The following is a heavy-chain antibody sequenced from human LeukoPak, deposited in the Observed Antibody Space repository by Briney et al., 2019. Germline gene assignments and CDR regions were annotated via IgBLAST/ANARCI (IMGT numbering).Heavy chain of an antibody. CDR1: GFTLSSYD. CDR2: IQYDGSNE. V-gene: IGHV3-30*02. CDR3: ARSLTKVRGYDY. Sequence: GGSLRLSCAASGFTLSSYDMHWVRQAPGKELEWVTFIQYDGSNEYQADSVKGRFSISRDNSKNTVYLHMNSLRTEDTAMYYCARSLTKVRGYDYWGQGTLVTVSS. D-gene: IGHD3-10*01. J-gene: IGHJ4*02.